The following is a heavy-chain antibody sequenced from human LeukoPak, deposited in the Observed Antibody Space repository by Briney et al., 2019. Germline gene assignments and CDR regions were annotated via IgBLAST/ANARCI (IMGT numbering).Heavy chain of an antibody. CDR2: IIPIFGTA. CDR1: GGTFSSYA. CDR3: ARDRGTWAAVNDAFDI. V-gene: IGHV1-69*13. J-gene: IGHJ3*02. Sequence: SVKVSCKASGGTFSSYAISWVRQAPGQGLEWMGGIIPIFGTANYAQKFQGRVTITADESTSTAYMGLSSLRSEDTAVYYCARDRGTWAAVNDAFDIWGQGTMVTVSS. D-gene: IGHD1-1*01.